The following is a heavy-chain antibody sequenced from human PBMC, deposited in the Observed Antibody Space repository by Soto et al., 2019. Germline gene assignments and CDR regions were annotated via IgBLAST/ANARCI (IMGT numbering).Heavy chain of an antibody. Sequence: GASVKVSCEVSGYTLTELSMHWVRQAPGKRLEWMGGFDPEDGETIYAQKFQGRVTMTEDTSTDTAYMELSSLRSEDTAVYYCATDLWKFGELLSYNWFDPWGQGTLVTVSS. D-gene: IGHD3-10*01. V-gene: IGHV1-24*01. CDR3: ATDLWKFGELLSYNWFDP. CDR2: FDPEDGET. CDR1: GYTLTELS. J-gene: IGHJ5*02.